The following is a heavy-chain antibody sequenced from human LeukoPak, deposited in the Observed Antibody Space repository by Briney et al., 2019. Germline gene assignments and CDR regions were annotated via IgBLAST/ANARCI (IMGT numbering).Heavy chain of an antibody. J-gene: IGHJ4*02. V-gene: IGHV4-39*07. CDR1: GGSISSSSYY. Sequence: SETLSLTCTVSGGSISSSSYYWGWIRQPPGKGLEWIGSIYYSGSTYYNPSLKSRVTISVDTSKNQFSLKLSSVTAADTAVYYCARGPLYQLLYVFDYWGQGTLVTVSS. CDR3: ARGPLYQLLYVFDY. CDR2: IYYSGST. D-gene: IGHD2-2*02.